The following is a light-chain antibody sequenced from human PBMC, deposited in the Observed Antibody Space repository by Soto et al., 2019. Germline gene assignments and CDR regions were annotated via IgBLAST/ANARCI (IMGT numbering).Light chain of an antibody. CDR3: SSYTTSNTLV. CDR1: SSDVGAYTY. CDR2: EVS. J-gene: IGLJ2*01. V-gene: IGLV2-14*01. Sequence: QSALTQPASVSGSPGQSITISCTGTSSDVGAYTYVSWYHQHPGKAPKLMIFEVSDRPSGVSNRFSGSKSGNTASLTISGLQAEDEADYYCSSYTTSNTLVFGGGTKVTVL.